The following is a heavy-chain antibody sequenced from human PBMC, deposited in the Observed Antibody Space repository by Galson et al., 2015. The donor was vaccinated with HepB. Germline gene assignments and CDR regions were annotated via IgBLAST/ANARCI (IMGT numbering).Heavy chain of an antibody. Sequence: SVKVSCKASGYTFTGYYMRWVRQAPGQGLEWMGWINPNSGGTNYAQKFQGWVTMTRDTSISTAYMELSRLRSDDTAVYYCARGVNVTVENWYFDLWGRGTLVTVSS. CDR3: ARGVNVTVENWYFDL. V-gene: IGHV1-2*04. J-gene: IGHJ2*01. D-gene: IGHD1-20*01. CDR2: INPNSGGT. CDR1: GYTFTGYY.